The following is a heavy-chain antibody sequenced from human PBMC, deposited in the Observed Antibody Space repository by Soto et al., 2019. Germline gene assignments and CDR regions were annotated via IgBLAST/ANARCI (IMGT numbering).Heavy chain of an antibody. J-gene: IGHJ6*01. Sequence: SVKVSCKASGGTFSSYAISWVRQAPGQGLEWMGGIIPIFGTANYAQKFQGRVTITADESTSTAYMELSSLRSEDTAVYYCARDRKAGYSSSWYSHYYGMDVWGQGTTVTVSS. CDR2: IIPIFGTA. D-gene: IGHD6-13*01. V-gene: IGHV1-69*13. CDR3: ARDRKAGYSSSWYSHYYGMDV. CDR1: GGTFSSYA.